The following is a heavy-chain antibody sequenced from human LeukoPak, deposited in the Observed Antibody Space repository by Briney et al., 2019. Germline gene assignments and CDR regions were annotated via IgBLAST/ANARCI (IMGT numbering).Heavy chain of an antibody. CDR2: INDSGST. J-gene: IGHJ4*02. CDR3: ARNYYDTKKPWD. V-gene: IGHV4-34*01. Sequence: SETLSLTCAVYGGSSGGYYWSWIRQPPGKGLEWIGEINDSGSTNYIPSLKSRVTISVDTSKHQFSLKLSSVTAADTAVYFCARNYYDTKKPWDWGQGTLVTVSS. D-gene: IGHD3-22*01. CDR1: GGSSGGYY.